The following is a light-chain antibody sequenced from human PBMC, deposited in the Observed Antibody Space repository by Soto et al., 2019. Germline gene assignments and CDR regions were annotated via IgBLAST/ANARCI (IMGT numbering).Light chain of an antibody. V-gene: IGLV2-14*01. J-gene: IGLJ3*02. CDR2: DVS. CDR1: SSDLGTYNY. Sequence: QSALTQPASVSGSPGQSITISCTGTSSDLGTYNYVSWYQHRPGKAPKLMIYDVSYRPTGVSNRFSGSKSANTASLTISGLEAEDEPDYYCSSYTTSNTQVFGGGTKLTVL. CDR3: SSYTTSNTQV.